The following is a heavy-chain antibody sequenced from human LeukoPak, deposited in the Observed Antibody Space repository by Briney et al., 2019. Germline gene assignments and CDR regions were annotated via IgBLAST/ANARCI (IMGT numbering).Heavy chain of an antibody. CDR1: GYSFTSYW. D-gene: IGHD3-3*02. J-gene: IGHJ4*02. V-gene: IGHV5-10-1*01. CDR3: ARHFAGDVDY. Sequence: GESLKISCKGSGYSFTSYWISWGRQMPGKGLEWMGRIDPSDSYTNYSPSFQGHVTISADKSITTASLQWSSLKASDTAMYYCARHFAGDVDYWGQGTLVTVSS. CDR2: IDPSDSYT.